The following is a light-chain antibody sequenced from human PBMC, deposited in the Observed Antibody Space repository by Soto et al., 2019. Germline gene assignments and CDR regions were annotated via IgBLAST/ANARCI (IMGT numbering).Light chain of an antibody. CDR1: QSVLYSSNNKNY. V-gene: IGKV4-1*01. Sequence: DIVMTQSPDSLAVSLGERASINCKSSQSVLYSSNNKNYLAWYQQKPGQPPKLLIYWASTRESGVPDRCRGSGSGTDFTLTISSLQAEDVAVYYCQQYYSTPPTFGQGTKVDIK. J-gene: IGKJ1*01. CDR2: WAS. CDR3: QQYYSTPPT.